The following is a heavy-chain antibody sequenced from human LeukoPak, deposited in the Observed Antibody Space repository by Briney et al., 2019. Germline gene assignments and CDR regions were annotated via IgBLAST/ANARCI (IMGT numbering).Heavy chain of an antibody. J-gene: IGHJ4*02. CDR1: GFTFSRYG. CDR2: IWSDGNNK. Sequence: PGRSLRLSCAASGFTFSRYGMHWVRQAPGKGLEWVAVIWSDGNNKYYADSVKGRFTISRDNSKNTLFLQMNSLRAEDTAVYYCARNREVGATFEYYFDYWGQATLVTVSS. D-gene: IGHD1-26*01. CDR3: ARNREVGATFEYYFDY. V-gene: IGHV3-33*01.